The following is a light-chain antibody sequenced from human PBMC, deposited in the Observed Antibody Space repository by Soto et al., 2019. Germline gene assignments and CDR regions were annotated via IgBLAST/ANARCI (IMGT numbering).Light chain of an antibody. Sequence: EIVLTQSPGTLSLSPGERATLSCRASQSVSNNYLAWYQQKPGQAPRLLIYGASIRATGFPDRFSGSGSGTDFTLTVSRLEPEDFAVYYCQQSGSSPWTFGQGTKVEI. CDR3: QQSGSSPWT. CDR2: GAS. CDR1: QSVSNNY. V-gene: IGKV3-20*01. J-gene: IGKJ1*01.